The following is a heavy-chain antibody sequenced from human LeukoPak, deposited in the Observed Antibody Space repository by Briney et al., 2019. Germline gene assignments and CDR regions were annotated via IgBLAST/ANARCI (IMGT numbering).Heavy chain of an antibody. CDR3: ARVFSVAGTFDY. CDR1: GDSVSSNSAA. D-gene: IGHD6-19*01. CDR2: TYYRSKWYN. J-gene: IGHJ4*02. V-gene: IGHV6-1*01. Sequence: SQTLSLTCAISGDSVSSNSAAWNWIRQSPSRGLEWLGRTYYRSKWYNDYAVSVKSRITINPDTSKNQFSLNLSSVTAADTAVYYCARVFSVAGTFDYWGQGTLVTVSS.